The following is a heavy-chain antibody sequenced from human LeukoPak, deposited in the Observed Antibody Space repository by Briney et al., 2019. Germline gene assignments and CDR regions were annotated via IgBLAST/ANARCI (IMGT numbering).Heavy chain of an antibody. CDR1: GFTFSSYS. Sequence: AGGPLRLSCVASGFTFSSYSMHWVRQAPGKGLGWVSRIFVDGSSTSYADSVKGRFTISRDNTKNTLYLQMSSLRDDDTAVYYCARAGASYAMDVWGQGTTVTVS. D-gene: IGHD1-14*01. CDR3: ARAGASYAMDV. V-gene: IGHV3-74*01. CDR2: IFVDGSST. J-gene: IGHJ6*02.